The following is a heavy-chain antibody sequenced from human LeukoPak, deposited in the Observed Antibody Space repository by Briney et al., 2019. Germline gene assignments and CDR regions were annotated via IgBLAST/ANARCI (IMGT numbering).Heavy chain of an antibody. V-gene: IGHV3-66*01. J-gene: IGHJ5*02. CDR1: GFAVSSNY. CDR3: GRDLDDMGP. Sequence: PGGSLRLSCAASGFAVSSNYMSWVRQAPGKGLEWVSLIYSGGDTYYADSVKGRFTISRDNSKNTLYLQMNSLRAEDTAVYYCGRDLDDMGPWGQGTLVTVSS. CDR2: IYSGGDT.